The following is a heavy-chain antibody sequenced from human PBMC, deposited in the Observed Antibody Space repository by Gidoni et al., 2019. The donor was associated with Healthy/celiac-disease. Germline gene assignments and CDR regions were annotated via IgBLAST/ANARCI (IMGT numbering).Heavy chain of an antibody. CDR2: ISGSVGST. CDR1: GFTFRSYA. V-gene: IGHV3-23*01. Sequence: EVQLLGSGGGLVQPGGSRSHSCAASGFTFRSYAMSWVRQAPGKGLEWFSSISGSVGSTYYSDSGKGRFNISRDNSKNTLYLQMNSLRAEDTAVYYCAKGPQDYSNYVFVGGDYYMDVWGKGTTVTVSS. CDR3: AKGPQDYSNYVFVGGDYYMDV. J-gene: IGHJ6*03. D-gene: IGHD4-4*01.